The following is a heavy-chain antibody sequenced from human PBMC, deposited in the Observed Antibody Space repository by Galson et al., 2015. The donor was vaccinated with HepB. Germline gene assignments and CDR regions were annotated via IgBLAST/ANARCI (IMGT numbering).Heavy chain of an antibody. CDR3: GRGNGVTGHRYIDY. CDR2: ISYDGTSI. CDR1: GFAFSSYT. Sequence: SLRLSCAASGFAFSSYTVLWVRQAPGKGLEWMAVISYDGTSIYYTDSVKGRFTISRDNSNNTLFLQMNALRPEDTAVYYCGRGNGVTGHRYIDYWGQGTLVTVSS. J-gene: IGHJ4*02. D-gene: IGHD2-21*02. V-gene: IGHV3-30-3*01.